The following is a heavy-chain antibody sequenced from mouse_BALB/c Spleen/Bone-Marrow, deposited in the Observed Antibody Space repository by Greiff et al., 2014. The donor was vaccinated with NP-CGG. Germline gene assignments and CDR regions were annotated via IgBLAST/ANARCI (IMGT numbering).Heavy chain of an antibody. V-gene: IGHV10-1*02. Sequence: EVMLVESGGGLVRPKGSLKLSCAASGFTFNTYAMNWVRQAPGKGLEWVARIRSKSNNYATYYADSVKDRFTISRDDSQSMLYLQMNNLKTEDTAMYYCVRSYYYGSRGFAYWGQGTLVTVSA. CDR2: IRSKSNNYAT. CDR3: VRSYYYGSRGFAY. J-gene: IGHJ3*01. D-gene: IGHD1-1*01. CDR1: GFTFNTYA.